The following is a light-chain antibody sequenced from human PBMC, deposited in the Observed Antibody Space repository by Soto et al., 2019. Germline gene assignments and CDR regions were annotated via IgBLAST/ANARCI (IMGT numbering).Light chain of an antibody. J-gene: IGKJ1*01. CDR1: QSVKTY. CDR2: AAS. V-gene: IGKV1-39*01. CDR3: QQGYSNPWT. Sequence: ASVGCIITITCRGSQSVKTYLHWYQQKEVEAPKLLIYAASNLQSGVPSRLSCRGYGTDLTITVETRQTEDFEIYYCQQGYSNPWTFGQGTKVDIK.